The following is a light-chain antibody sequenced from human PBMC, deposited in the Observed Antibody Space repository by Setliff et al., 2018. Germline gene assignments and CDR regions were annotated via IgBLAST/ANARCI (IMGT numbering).Light chain of an antibody. Sequence: SVLTQPPSASGSPGQSVTISCTGTSSDVGGYNYVSWYQQHPGKAPKLMIYEVSKRPSGVPDRFSDSKSGNTASLTVSGLQAEDEADYYCSSYAGSNNPYVFGTGTKVTVL. V-gene: IGLV2-8*01. CDR2: EVS. CDR1: SSDVGGYNY. CDR3: SSYAGSNNPYV. J-gene: IGLJ1*01.